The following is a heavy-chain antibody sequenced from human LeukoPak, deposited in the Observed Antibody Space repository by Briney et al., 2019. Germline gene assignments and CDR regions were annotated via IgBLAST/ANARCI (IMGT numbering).Heavy chain of an antibody. V-gene: IGHV3-21*01. Sequence: NPGASLRLSCAASGFTFSSYSMNWVRQAPGKGLEWVSSISSSSSYIYYADSVKGRFTISRDNAKNSLYLQMNSLRAEDTAVYYCARDGRPYSSGGGDYFDYWGQGTLVTVSS. CDR2: ISSSSSYI. CDR3: ARDGRPYSSGGGDYFDY. CDR1: GFTFSSYS. J-gene: IGHJ4*02. D-gene: IGHD6-19*01.